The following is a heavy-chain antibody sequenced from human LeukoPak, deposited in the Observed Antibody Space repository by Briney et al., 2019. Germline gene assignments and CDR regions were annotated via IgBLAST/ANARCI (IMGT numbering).Heavy chain of an antibody. CDR2: INHSGST. D-gene: IGHD3-3*01. CDR3: ARVVAWSGYYTYYYYYYMDV. J-gene: IGHJ6*03. Sequence: TSSETLSLTCAVYGGSFSGYYWSWIRQPPGKGLEWIGGINHSGSTNYNPSLKSRVTISVDTSKNQFSLKLSSVTAADTAVYYCARVVAWSGYYTYYYYYYMDVWGKGTTVTVSS. CDR1: GGSFSGYY. V-gene: IGHV4-34*01.